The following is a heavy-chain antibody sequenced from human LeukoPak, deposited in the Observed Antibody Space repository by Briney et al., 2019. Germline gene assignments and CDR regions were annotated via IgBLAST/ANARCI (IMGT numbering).Heavy chain of an antibody. CDR2: IIPIFGTA. D-gene: IGHD6-6*01. J-gene: IGHJ4*02. V-gene: IGHV1-69*13. Sequence: VASVKVSCKASGGTFSSYAISWVRQAPGQGLEWMGGIIPIFGTANYAQKFQGRVTITADESTSTAYMELSGLRSEDTAVYYCARGRQLVRSPFDYWGQGTLVTVSS. CDR1: GGTFSSYA. CDR3: ARGRQLVRSPFDY.